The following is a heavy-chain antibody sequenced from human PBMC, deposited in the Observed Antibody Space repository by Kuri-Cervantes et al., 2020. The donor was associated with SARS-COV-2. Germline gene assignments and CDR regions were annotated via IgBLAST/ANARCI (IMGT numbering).Heavy chain of an antibody. CDR3: ARERWGAMVVLGDL. V-gene: IGHV3-11*06. J-gene: IGHJ4*02. D-gene: IGHD3-22*01. CDR2: ISSSSSYT. CDR1: GFTFSDYY. Sequence: GGSLRLSCAASGFTFSDYYMSWIRQAPGKGLEWVSYISSSSSYTNYADSVKGRFTISRDNAKNSLYLQMNDLRAEDTAVYYCARERWGAMVVLGDLWGQGTLVTVSS.